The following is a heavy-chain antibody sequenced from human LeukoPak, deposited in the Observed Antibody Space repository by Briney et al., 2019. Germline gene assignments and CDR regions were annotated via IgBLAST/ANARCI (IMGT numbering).Heavy chain of an antibody. CDR2: IYTNGST. CDR1: GGSISSYY. V-gene: IGHV4-4*09. J-gene: IGHJ6*03. D-gene: IGHD2-2*01. CDR3: ARHPWGAAAHEYYMDV. Sequence: SETLSLTSTVSGGSISSYYWSWIRQPPGKGLEWIGYIYTNGSTNYNPSLKSRVTISVDTSKNQFSLKLSSVTAADTAVYYCARHPWGAAAHEYYMDVWGKGTTVTVSS.